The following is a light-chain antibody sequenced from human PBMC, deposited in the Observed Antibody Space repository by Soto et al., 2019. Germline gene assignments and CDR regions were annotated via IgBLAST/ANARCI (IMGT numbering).Light chain of an antibody. J-gene: IGLJ3*02. CDR1: SSDVGTYNL. CDR2: EVT. V-gene: IGLV2-18*02. CDR3: SSYTSSKILL. Sequence: QSALTQPPSVSGSPGQSVTISCSGTSSDVGTYNLVSWYQQSPGTAPKLIIYEVTNRPSGVPVRFSGSKSGNTASLTISGLQAEDEADYYCSSYTSSKILLFGGGTKLTVL.